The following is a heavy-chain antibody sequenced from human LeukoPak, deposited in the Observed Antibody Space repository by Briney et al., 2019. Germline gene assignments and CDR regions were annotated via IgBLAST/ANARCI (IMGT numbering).Heavy chain of an antibody. CDR3: ATRAVWFGETSAFDI. J-gene: IGHJ3*02. V-gene: IGHV1-24*01. Sequence: ASVKVSCKVSGYTLTELSMHWVRQAPGKGLEWMGGFDPEDGETIYAQKFQGRVTMTEDTSTDTAYMELSSLRSEDTAVYYRATRAVWFGETSAFDIWGQGTMVTVSS. D-gene: IGHD3-10*01. CDR2: FDPEDGET. CDR1: GYTLTELS.